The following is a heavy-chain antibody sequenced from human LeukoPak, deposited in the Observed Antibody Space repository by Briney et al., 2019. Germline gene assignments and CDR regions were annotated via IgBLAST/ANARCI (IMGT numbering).Heavy chain of an antibody. J-gene: IGHJ5*02. D-gene: IGHD3-16*02. CDR2: IYYSGST. Sequence: SETLSLTCTVSGGSISSSSYYWGWIRQPPGKGLEWIGSIYYSGSTYYNPSLKSRVTISVDTSKNPFSLKLSSVTAADTAVYYCARDRGMITFGGVIDPDTWFDPWGQGTLVTVSS. CDR1: GGSISSSSYY. CDR3: ARDRGMITFGGVIDPDTWFDP. V-gene: IGHV4-39*07.